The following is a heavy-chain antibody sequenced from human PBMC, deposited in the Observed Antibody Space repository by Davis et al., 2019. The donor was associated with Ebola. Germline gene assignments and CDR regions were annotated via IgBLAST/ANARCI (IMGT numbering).Heavy chain of an antibody. CDR3: ARGMGELALN. D-gene: IGHD3-16*01. V-gene: IGHV7-4-1*02. J-gene: IGHJ4*02. Sequence: ASVKVSCKASGYTFTSYAMNWVRQAPGQGLEWMGWINTNTGNPTYAQGFTGRFVFSLDTSVSTAYLQINNLRAEDTAIYYCARGMGELALNWGQGSLVTVSS. CDR1: GYTFTSYA. CDR2: INTNTGNP.